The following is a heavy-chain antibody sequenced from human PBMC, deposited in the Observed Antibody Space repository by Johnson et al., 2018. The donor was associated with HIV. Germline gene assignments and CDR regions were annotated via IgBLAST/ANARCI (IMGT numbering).Heavy chain of an antibody. CDR1: GFTVSSNY. CDR2: IYSGGST. D-gene: IGHD3-16*01. V-gene: IGHV3-53*01. J-gene: IGHJ3*01. Sequence: VQLVESGGGLIQPGGSLRLSCAASGFTVSSNYMSWVRQAPGKGLEWVSVIYSGGSTYTADSVKGRFSISRDNAKNSLYLQMNSLRAEDTAVYYCARASHLYDYVPWGQGTMVTVSS. CDR3: ARASHLYDYVP.